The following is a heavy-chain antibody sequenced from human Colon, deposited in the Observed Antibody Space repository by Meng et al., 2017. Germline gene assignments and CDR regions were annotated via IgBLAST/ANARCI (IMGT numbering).Heavy chain of an antibody. D-gene: IGHD3-22*01. Sequence: GESLKISCAASGFTFSDYYMSWIRQAPGKGLEWVSYISSSGSTIYYADSVKGRFTISRDNAKNSLYLQMSSLRAEDTAVYYCARDLRVPHYYYDSSGYYGTIDYWGQGTLVTVSS. CDR3: ARDLRVPHYYYDSSGYYGTIDY. CDR1: GFTFSDYY. J-gene: IGHJ4*02. V-gene: IGHV3-11*01. CDR2: ISSSGSTI.